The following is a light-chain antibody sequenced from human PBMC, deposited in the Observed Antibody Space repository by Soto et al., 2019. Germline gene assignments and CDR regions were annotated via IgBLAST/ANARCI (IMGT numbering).Light chain of an antibody. V-gene: IGKV1-5*01. CDR3: QQYNSYSRT. CDR1: QSISSY. Sequence: DIQMTQAPSSLSPSVADRVTITCRASQSISSYLNWYQQKPGKAPKLLIYAASSLQSGLPSRFSGSGSGTEFTLTISSLQPDDFATYYCQQYNSYSRTFGQGTKVDIK. J-gene: IGKJ1*01. CDR2: AAS.